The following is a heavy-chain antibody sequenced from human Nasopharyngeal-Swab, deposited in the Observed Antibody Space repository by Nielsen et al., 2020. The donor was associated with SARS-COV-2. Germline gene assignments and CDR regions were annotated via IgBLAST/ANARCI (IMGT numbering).Heavy chain of an antibody. D-gene: IGHD3-3*01. CDR3: ARVKLLRFLEWLSPFDY. Sequence: ETLSLTCTVSGGSVSSGSYYWSWIRQPPGKGLEWIGYIYYSGSTNYNPSLKSRVTISVDTSKNQFSLKLSSVTAADTAVYYCARVKLLRFLEWLSPFDYWGQGTLVTVSS. CDR1: GGSVSSGSYY. V-gene: IGHV4-61*01. J-gene: IGHJ4*02. CDR2: IYYSGST.